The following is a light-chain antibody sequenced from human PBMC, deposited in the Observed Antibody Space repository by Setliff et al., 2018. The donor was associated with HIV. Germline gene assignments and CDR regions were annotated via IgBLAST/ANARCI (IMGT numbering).Light chain of an antibody. CDR2: GNS. Sequence: QSVLTQPPSASGAPGQRVTISRTGSSSNIGAGYDVHWYQQLPGTAPKILIYGNSNRPSGVPDRFSGSKSGTSASLAITGLQAEDEADYYCQSYDSSLSGAYVVGTGTKVTVL. V-gene: IGLV1-40*01. CDR1: SSNIGAGYD. J-gene: IGLJ1*01. CDR3: QSYDSSLSGAYV.